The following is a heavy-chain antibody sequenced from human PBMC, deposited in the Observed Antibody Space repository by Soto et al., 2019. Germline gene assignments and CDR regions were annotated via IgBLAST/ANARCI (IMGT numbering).Heavy chain of an antibody. CDR1: GGSISSSNYY. J-gene: IGHJ3*02. CDR2: IYYSGST. Sequence: SETLSLTCTVSGGSISSSNYYWGWIRQPPGKGLEWIGSIYYSGSTSYNSSLKSRVTISVDTSKNQFSLRLRSVTAADTAGYYCANPTLGAFDIWGQGTMVTVSS. CDR3: ANPTLGAFDI. D-gene: IGHD3-16*01. V-gene: IGHV4-39*01.